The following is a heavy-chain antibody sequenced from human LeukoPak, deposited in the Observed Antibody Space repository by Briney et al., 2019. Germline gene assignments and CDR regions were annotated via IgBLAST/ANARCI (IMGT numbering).Heavy chain of an antibody. CDR3: AREGGSHYYYYYYMDV. V-gene: IGHV1-69*05. D-gene: IGHD1-26*01. CDR1: GGTFSSYA. Sequence: SVKVSCKASGGTFSSYAISWVRQAPGQGLEWMGGIIPIFGTANYAQKFQGRVTITTDESTSTAYMELSSLRSDDTAVYYCAREGGSHYYYYYYMDVWGKGTTVTVSS. J-gene: IGHJ6*03. CDR2: IIPIFGTA.